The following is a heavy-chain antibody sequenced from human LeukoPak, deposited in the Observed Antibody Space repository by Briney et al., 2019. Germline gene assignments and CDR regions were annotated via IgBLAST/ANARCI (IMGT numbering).Heavy chain of an antibody. CDR3: ARDYYGSGIYAFDY. V-gene: IGHV1-2*02. J-gene: IGHJ4*02. CDR1: GYTFTGYY. Sequence: ASVKVSCKASGYTFTGYYMHWVRQAPGQGLEWMGWINPNSGGTNYAQKFQGRVTMTRATSISTAYMELSRLRSDDTAVYYCARDYYGSGIYAFDYWGQGTLVTVSS. D-gene: IGHD3-10*01. CDR2: INPNSGGT.